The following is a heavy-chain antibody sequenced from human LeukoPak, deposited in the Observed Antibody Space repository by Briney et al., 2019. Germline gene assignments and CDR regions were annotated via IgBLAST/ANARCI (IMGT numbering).Heavy chain of an antibody. CDR1: GYTLIGYY. J-gene: IGHJ4*02. D-gene: IGHD4-17*01. CDR2: INPNSGGT. Sequence: ASVKVSCKSSGYTLIGYYIHWVRQAPGQGLEWMGWINPNSGGTNFAQKFQGRVTMTRDTSISTVYMELSRLRSDDTAVYYCARDFQRSGDYDFDYWGQGTLVTVSS. CDR3: ARDFQRSGDYDFDY. V-gene: IGHV1-2*02.